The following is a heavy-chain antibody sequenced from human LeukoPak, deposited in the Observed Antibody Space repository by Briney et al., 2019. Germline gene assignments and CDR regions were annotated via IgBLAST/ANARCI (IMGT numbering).Heavy chain of an antibody. CDR3: ARDDVDTAMVG. J-gene: IGHJ4*02. D-gene: IGHD5-18*01. CDR2: ISSSGSTI. Sequence: GGSLRLSCAASGFTFSSYEMNWVRQAPGKGRKWVSYISSSGSTIYYADSVKGRFTISRDNAKNSLYLQMNSLRAEDTAVYYCARDDVDTAMVGWGQGTLVTVSS. V-gene: IGHV3-48*03. CDR1: GFTFSSYE.